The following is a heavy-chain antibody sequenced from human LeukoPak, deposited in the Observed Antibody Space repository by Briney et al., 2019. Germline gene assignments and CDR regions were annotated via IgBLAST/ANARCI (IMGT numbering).Heavy chain of an antibody. Sequence: GGSLRLSCAASGFTFSSYWMSWVRQAPGKGLEWVANIKQDGSEKYYVDSVKGRFTISRDNAKNSLYLEMNSLRAEDTAVYYCARGGDKRLARNWFDPWGQGTVVTVSS. CDR2: IKQDGSEK. CDR3: ARGGDKRLARNWFDP. D-gene: IGHD3-16*01. V-gene: IGHV3-7*01. J-gene: IGHJ5*02. CDR1: GFTFSSYW.